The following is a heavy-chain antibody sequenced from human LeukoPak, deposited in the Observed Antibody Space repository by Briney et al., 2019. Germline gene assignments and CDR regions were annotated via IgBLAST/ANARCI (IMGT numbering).Heavy chain of an antibody. CDR3: VKETSLTGAGDC. V-gene: IGHV3-23*01. J-gene: IGHJ4*02. Sequence: GGSLRLSCAASGFTFSSYAMSWVRQAPGKGLEGVSPISDNGASSYYIDSVKGRFTISRDNSRNTLYLQMNNLRADDTAVYFCVKETSLTGAGDCWGQGILVTVSS. CDR1: GFTFSSYA. D-gene: IGHD1-20*01. CDR2: ISDNGASS.